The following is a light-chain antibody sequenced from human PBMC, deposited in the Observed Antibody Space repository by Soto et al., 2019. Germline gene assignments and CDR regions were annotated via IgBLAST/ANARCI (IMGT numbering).Light chain of an antibody. V-gene: IGKV1-5*01. CDR2: DAS. Sequence: DIQMTQSPSTLSASVGDRVTITCRASQSISSWLAWYQQKPGKAPKLLIYDASSLESGDPSRFSGSRSGTEFPLTISSLQPDDFATYYCQQYNSYSFTFGPGTKVDIK. CDR1: QSISSW. J-gene: IGKJ3*01. CDR3: QQYNSYSFT.